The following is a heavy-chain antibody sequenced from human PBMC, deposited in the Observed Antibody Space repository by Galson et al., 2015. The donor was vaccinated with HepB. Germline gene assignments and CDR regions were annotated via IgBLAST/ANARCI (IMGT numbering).Heavy chain of an antibody. CDR2: IYWDDDK. Sequence: PALVKPTQTLTLTCTFSGFSLSTSGVGVGWIRQPPGKALEWLALIYWDDDKRYSPSLKSRLTITKDTSKNQVVLTMTNMDPVDTATYYCAHGYELARGVIFPYGMDVWGQGTTVTVSS. V-gene: IGHV2-5*02. CDR1: GFSLSTSGVG. D-gene: IGHD3-10*01. CDR3: AHGYELARGVIFPYGMDV. J-gene: IGHJ6*02.